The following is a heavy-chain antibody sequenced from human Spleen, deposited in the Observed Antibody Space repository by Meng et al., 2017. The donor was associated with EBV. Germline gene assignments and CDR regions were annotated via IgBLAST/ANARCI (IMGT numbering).Heavy chain of an antibody. V-gene: IGHV4-39*07. CDR3: VRGYDYGDYVDY. CDR2: FYSVTTT. J-gene: IGHJ4*02. CDR1: GGSITTPNYY. D-gene: IGHD4-17*01. Sequence: QLLEPGPGLVKPSETPSLICTVSGGSITTPNYYWGWIRQPPGKGLEWIGTFYSVTTTFYNPSLRSRLTISVDTSKNQFSLRLTSMTAADTAVYYCVRGYDYGDYVDYWGQGTLVTVSS.